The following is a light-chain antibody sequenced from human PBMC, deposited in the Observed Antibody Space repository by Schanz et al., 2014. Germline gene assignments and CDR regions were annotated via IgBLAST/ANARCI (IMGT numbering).Light chain of an antibody. Sequence: EIVLTQSPGTLSLSPGERATLSCRASQSVHINYLAWHQQKPGQAPRLLIYGASSRATGIPDRFSGSGSGTEFALTISNLQSEDFAVYYCQQRDNWPLLTFGGGTKVEIK. CDR2: GAS. CDR3: QQRDNWPLLT. J-gene: IGKJ4*01. V-gene: IGKV3D-20*02. CDR1: QSVHINY.